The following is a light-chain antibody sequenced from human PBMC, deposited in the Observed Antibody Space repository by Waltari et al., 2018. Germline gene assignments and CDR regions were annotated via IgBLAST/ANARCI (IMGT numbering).Light chain of an antibody. CDR1: QSIDNW. Sequence: DIQMTQSPSTLSASVGDRVSMTCRTSQSIDNWLAWYQQKPGKAPELLIAKTSLLESGVPSRFSGSGSGTEFNLTITTLQPDEFATYYCQQYDNSWTFGQGTKVEIK. CDR2: KTS. V-gene: IGKV1-5*03. CDR3: QQYDNSWT. J-gene: IGKJ1*01.